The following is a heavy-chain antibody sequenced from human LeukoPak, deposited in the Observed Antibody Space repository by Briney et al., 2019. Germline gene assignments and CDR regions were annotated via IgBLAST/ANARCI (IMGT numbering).Heavy chain of an antibody. J-gene: IGHJ6*02. CDR3: ARVWCSSTSCYDHYGMDV. CDR2: IYYSGST. Sequence: SQTLSLTCTVSGGSISSGGYYWSWIRQHPGKGLEWIGNIYYSGSTYYNPSLKSRVTISVDTSKNQFSLKLSSVTAADTAVYYCARVWCSSTSCYDHYGMDVWGQGTTVTVSS. V-gene: IGHV4-31*03. D-gene: IGHD2-2*01. CDR1: GGSISSGGYY.